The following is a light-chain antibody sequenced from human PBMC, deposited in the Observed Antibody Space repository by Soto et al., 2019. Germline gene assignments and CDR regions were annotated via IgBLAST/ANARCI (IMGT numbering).Light chain of an antibody. CDR2: DAS. CDR1: QSISSW. J-gene: IGKJ1*01. V-gene: IGKV1-5*01. CDR3: QQYENYWT. Sequence: DIQMTQSPSTLSATAGDRVTITCRASQSISSWLAWYQQKPGKAPKLLIYDASNLESGVPSRFSGSGSGTEFTLTISNPKTEAFHTYYCQQYENYWTFGPGTKVDIK.